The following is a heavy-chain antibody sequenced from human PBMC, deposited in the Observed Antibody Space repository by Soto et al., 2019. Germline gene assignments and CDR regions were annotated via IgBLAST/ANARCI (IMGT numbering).Heavy chain of an antibody. Sequence: VSGPTLVNPTQTLTLTCTFPGFSLSTSGVGVGWIRQPPGKALEWLTLIYWDDDKRYSPSLKSRLTITKDTSKNQVVLTMTNMDPVDTATYYCARIPYCSGGSFRRGNWFDPWGQGTLVTVSS. J-gene: IGHJ5*02. D-gene: IGHD2-15*01. CDR2: IYWDDDK. CDR3: ARIPYCSGGSFRRGNWFDP. V-gene: IGHV2-5*02. CDR1: GFSLSTSGVG.